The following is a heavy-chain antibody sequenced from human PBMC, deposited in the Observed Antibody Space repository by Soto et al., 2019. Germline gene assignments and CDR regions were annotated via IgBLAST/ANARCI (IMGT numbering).Heavy chain of an antibody. CDR2: IYYSGST. D-gene: IGHD3-10*01. J-gene: IGHJ4*02. Sequence: QVQLQESGPGLVKPSQTLSLTCTVSGGSISSGGYYWSWIRQHPGKGLEWIGYIYYSGSTYYNPPLKSRVTISVDTSKNQFSLKLSSVTAADTAVYYCAGGRLYGSGSYYKTLDYWGQGTLVTVSS. V-gene: IGHV4-31*03. CDR1: GGSISSGGYY. CDR3: AGGRLYGSGSYYKTLDY.